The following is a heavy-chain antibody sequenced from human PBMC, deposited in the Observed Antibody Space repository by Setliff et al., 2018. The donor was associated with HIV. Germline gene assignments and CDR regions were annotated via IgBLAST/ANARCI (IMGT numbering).Heavy chain of an antibody. CDR3: VKARVDGDYYYYYYMDV. V-gene: IGHV3-11*04. Sequence: GGSLRLSCAASGFTFSDYYMSWIRQAPGKGLEWVSYISSRGSTIYYADSVKGRFTISRDNSKNTLYLQMSSLRAEDTAVYYCVKARVDGDYYYYYYMDVWGKGTMVTVSS. D-gene: IGHD4-17*01. CDR1: GFTFSDYY. CDR2: ISSRGSTI. J-gene: IGHJ6*03.